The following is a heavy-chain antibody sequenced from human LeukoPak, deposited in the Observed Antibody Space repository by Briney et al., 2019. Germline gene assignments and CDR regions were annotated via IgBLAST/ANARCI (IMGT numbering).Heavy chain of an antibody. CDR1: GGSISSSSYY. D-gene: IGHD3-10*01. J-gene: IGHJ5*02. CDR2: IYYSGST. CDR3: ARRLLRITMVRGVTENWFDP. Sequence: SETLSLTCTVSGGSISSSSYYWGWIRQPPGKGLEWIGSIYYSGSTYYNPSLKSRVTISVDTSKNQFSLKLSSVTAADTAVYYCARRLLRITMVRGVTENWFDPWGQGTLVTVSS. V-gene: IGHV4-39*07.